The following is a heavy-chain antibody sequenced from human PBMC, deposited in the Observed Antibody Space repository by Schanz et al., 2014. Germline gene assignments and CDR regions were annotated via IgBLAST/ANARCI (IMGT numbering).Heavy chain of an antibody. Sequence: QVQLIQSGAEVKKPGASVKVSCTASGYTFTSYDINWVRQAPGQGLEWMGIINPIGGSTTYAQKFRGAVTLTTDTSTDTAYLELTSLRSEDTAVYYCAGTYCSSTSCYTGYYYMDVWGKGTTVTVSS. J-gene: IGHJ6*03. V-gene: IGHV1-46*01. D-gene: IGHD2-2*02. CDR1: GYTFTSYD. CDR2: INPIGGST. CDR3: AGTYCSSTSCYTGYYYMDV.